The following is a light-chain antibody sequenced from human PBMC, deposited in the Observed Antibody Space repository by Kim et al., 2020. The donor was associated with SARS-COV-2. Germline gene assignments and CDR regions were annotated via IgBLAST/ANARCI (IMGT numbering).Light chain of an antibody. CDR2: DAS. Sequence: ELVMTQSPATLSVSPGERATLSCRATQSVTSNLAWYQQKPGQAPRRLIYDASTRATGVPVRFSGSGSGTEFTLTISSLQSEDFAVYYCQQYNDWPWTFGRGTKVDIK. V-gene: IGKV3-15*01. CDR3: QQYNDWPWT. CDR1: QSVTSN. J-gene: IGKJ1*01.